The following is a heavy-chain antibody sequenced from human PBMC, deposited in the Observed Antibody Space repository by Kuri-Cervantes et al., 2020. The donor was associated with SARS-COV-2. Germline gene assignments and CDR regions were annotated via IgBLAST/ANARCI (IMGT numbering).Heavy chain of an antibody. V-gene: IGHV4-39*01. CDR2: IYYSGST. D-gene: IGHD4-11*01. J-gene: IGHJ4*02. Sequence: SETLSLTCTVSGGSISSSSYYWGWIRQPPGKGLEWIGNIYYSGSTYYNPSLKSRVAISGGTSRNQFSLRLSSVTAADTAVYYCAISLTTVARVDNWGQGNLVNVSS. CDR1: GGSISSSSYY. CDR3: AISLTTVARVDN.